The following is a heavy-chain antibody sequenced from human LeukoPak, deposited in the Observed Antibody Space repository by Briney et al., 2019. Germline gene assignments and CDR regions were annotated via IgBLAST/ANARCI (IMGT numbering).Heavy chain of an antibody. V-gene: IGHV3-7*01. D-gene: IGHD5-24*01. J-gene: IGHJ4*02. CDR3: ARDADGHFDS. CDR2: IKLNGGGK. CDR1: GFTFSSFW. Sequence: GGSLRLSCAASGFTFSSFWMNWVHQPPGKGLEWVAHIKLNGGGKDYAGSVKGRFTISRDDAKNSVYLEINSLRAEDTAVYYCARDADGHFDSWGQGTLVTVSS.